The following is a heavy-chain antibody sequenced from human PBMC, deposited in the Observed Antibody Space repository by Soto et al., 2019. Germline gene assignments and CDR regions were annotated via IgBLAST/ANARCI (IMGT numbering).Heavy chain of an antibody. J-gene: IGHJ6*02. Sequence: GESLKISCKGSGYTFTDYWIGWVRQLPGKGLEWMGIIYPGDSDTRYSPSFQGHVTITVDKSTNTAYLQWNTLRASDTAMYYCARHISHFQHYYYSTYVWCQGTTVTVS. V-gene: IGHV5-51*01. CDR1: GYTFTDYW. CDR3: ARHISHFQHYYYSTYV. D-gene: IGHD1-20*01. CDR2: IYPGDSDT.